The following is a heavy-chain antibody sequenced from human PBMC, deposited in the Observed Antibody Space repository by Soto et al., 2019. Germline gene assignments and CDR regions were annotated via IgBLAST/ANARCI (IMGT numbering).Heavy chain of an antibody. D-gene: IGHD6-19*01. V-gene: IGHV3-30*03. Sequence: PGGSLRLSCAASGFTFSSYSMNWVRQAPGKGLEWVATTSFDERNKYHADSAKGRFTISRDNSKNTLYLQMNNLRTEDTAVYYCARPYSSGWSLPFDYWGQGTLVTVSS. J-gene: IGHJ4*02. CDR1: GFTFSSYS. CDR2: TSFDERNK. CDR3: ARPYSSGWSLPFDY.